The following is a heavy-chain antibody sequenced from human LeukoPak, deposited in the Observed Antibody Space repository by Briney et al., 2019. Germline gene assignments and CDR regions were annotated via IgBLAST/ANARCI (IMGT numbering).Heavy chain of an antibody. CDR2: IKQDGSEK. Sequence: GGSLRLSCTASGFTFSSYWMSWVRQAPGKGLEWVANIKQDGSEKYYVDSVKGRFIISRDNAKNSLYLQMNSLRAEDTAVYYCARAKWELRVLLGYWGQGTLVTVSS. J-gene: IGHJ4*02. CDR3: ARAKWELRVLLGY. V-gene: IGHV3-7*01. D-gene: IGHD1-26*01. CDR1: GFTFSSYW.